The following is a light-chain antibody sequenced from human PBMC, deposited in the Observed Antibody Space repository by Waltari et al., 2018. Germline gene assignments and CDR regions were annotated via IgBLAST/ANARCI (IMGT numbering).Light chain of an antibody. Sequence: QSALTQPASVSGSPGQSIPISCPGTSSDVGGYNYVSWYQQHPGKAPKLMIYDVSNRPSGVSNRFSGSKSGNTVSLTISGLQAEDEADYYCSSYTSSSTPYVFGTGTKVTVL. V-gene: IGLV2-14*03. J-gene: IGLJ1*01. CDR2: DVS. CDR3: SSYTSSSTPYV. CDR1: SSDVGGYNY.